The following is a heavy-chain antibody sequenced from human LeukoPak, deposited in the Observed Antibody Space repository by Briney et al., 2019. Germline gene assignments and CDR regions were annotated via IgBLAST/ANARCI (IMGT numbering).Heavy chain of an antibody. V-gene: IGHV3-7*03. Sequence: GSLRLSCAASGFSFSSYWMNWVRQAPGKGLEWVANIKQDGSEKYYVDSVKGRFTISRDNAKNSLYLQMNSLRAEDTAVCYCASGGYSFFYWGQGTLVTVSS. CDR1: GFSFSSYW. D-gene: IGHD5-18*01. J-gene: IGHJ4*02. CDR3: ASGGYSFFY. CDR2: IKQDGSEK.